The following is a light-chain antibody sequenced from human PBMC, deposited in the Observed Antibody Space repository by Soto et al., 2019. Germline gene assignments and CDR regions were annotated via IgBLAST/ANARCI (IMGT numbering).Light chain of an antibody. J-gene: IGLJ1*01. V-gene: IGLV2-14*03. CDR1: SSDVGGYNY. CDR2: DVS. Sequence: QSVLTQPASVSGAPGQSIAISCTGTSSDVGGYNYVSWYQHHPGKAPKLMVYDVSNRPSGVSNRFSGSKSGNTAPLTISGLQAEDEADYYCSSYTSSSTYVFGTGTKVPVL. CDR3: SSYTSSSTYV.